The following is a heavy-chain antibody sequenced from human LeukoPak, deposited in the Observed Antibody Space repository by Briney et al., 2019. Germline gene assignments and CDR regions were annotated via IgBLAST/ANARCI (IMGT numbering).Heavy chain of an antibody. V-gene: IGHV1-18*04. J-gene: IGHJ4*02. CDR3: ARGGLLYYYDSSGYYYNY. CDR2: ISAYNGNT. CDR1: GYTFTIYG. D-gene: IGHD3-22*01. Sequence: RASVNVSFTASGYTFTIYGISWVRQAPGQGHEWMGWISAYNGNTNYAQKLQGRVTMTTDTSTSTAYMELRSLRSDDTAVYYCARGGLLYYYDSSGYYYNYWGQGTLVTVSS.